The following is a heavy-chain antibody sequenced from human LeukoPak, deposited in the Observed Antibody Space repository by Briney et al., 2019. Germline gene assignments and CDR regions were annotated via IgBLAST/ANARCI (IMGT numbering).Heavy chain of an antibody. V-gene: IGHV4-39*01. Sequence: PSETLSLTCTVSGGSISSSSYYWGWIRQPPGKGLEWIGSIYYSGSTYYNPSLKSRVTISVDTSKNQFSLKLSSVTAADTAVYYCARHALPYRDRTIVGVNFDYWGQGTLVTVSS. CDR1: GGSISSSSYY. CDR2: IYYSGST. CDR3: ARHALPYRDRTIVGVNFDY. J-gene: IGHJ4*02. D-gene: IGHD1-26*01.